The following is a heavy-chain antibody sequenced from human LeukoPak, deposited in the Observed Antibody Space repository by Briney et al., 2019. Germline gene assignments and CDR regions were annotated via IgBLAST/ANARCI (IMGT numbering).Heavy chain of an antibody. Sequence: SEALSLTCTVSGGSMSSYYWSWIRQPPGERLEWIGYIYYSGSTKYNPSLKSRVTISVDTSKNQFSLKLSSVTAADTAVYYCARGARAGYNLEPFDYWGQGTLVTVSS. J-gene: IGHJ4*02. D-gene: IGHD5-24*01. CDR2: IYYSGST. V-gene: IGHV4-59*08. CDR3: ARGARAGYNLEPFDY. CDR1: GGSMSSYY.